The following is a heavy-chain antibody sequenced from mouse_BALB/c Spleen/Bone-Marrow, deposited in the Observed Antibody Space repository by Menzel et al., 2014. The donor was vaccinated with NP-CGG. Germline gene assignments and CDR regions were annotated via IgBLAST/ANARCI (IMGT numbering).Heavy chain of an antibody. CDR2: INPGSGGT. J-gene: IGHJ3*01. CDR3: ARNANWLFAY. CDR1: GYAFTNYL. Sequence: QVQLKQSGAELVRPGTSVKVSCKASGYAFTNYLIDWVKQRPGQGLEWIGVINPGSGGTNYNEKFKGKATLTADKSSSTAYMQLSSLTSDDSAVYFCARNANWLFAYWGQGTLVTVSA. D-gene: IGHD4-1*01. V-gene: IGHV1-54*01.